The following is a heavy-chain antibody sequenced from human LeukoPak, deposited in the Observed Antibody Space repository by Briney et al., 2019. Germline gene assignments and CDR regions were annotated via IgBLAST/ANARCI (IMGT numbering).Heavy chain of an antibody. V-gene: IGHV4-59*08. J-gene: IGHJ4*02. CDR3: ARHPGTTVTCFFDY. CDR2: IYYSGST. CDR1: GGSISSYY. D-gene: IGHD4-17*01. Sequence: SETLSLTCTVSGGSISSYYWSWIRQPPGKGLEWIGYIYYSGSTDYNPSLKSRVTISIDTSKNQFSLKLSSVTAADTAVYYCARHPGTTVTCFFDYWGQGTLVTVSS.